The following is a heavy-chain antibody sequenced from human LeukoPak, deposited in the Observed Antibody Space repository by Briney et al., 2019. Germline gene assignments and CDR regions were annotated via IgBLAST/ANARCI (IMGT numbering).Heavy chain of an antibody. V-gene: IGHV5-51*01. CDR1: GYSFNSYW. J-gene: IGHJ4*02. CDR2: IYPGDPDT. CDR3: ARRLCSGGSCYYFDY. Sequence: GESLKISCKGSGYSFNSYWIGWVRQMPGKGLEWMGMIYPGDPDTRYSPSFQGQVTISADKSTSTASLQWSSLKASDTAMYYCARRLCSGGSCYYFDYWGQGTLVTVSS. D-gene: IGHD2-15*01.